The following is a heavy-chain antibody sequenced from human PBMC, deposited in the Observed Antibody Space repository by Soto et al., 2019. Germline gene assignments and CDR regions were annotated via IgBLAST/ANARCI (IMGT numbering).Heavy chain of an antibody. CDR3: ARGAEDSSGYYYTLFDY. D-gene: IGHD3-22*01. CDR1: GGSISSGDYY. V-gene: IGHV4-30-4*01. CDR2: IYYSGST. Sequence: SETLSLTCTVSGGSISSGDYYWSWIRQPPGKGLEWIGYIYYSGSTYYNPSLKSRVTISVDTSKNQFSLKLCSVTAADTAVYYCARGAEDSSGYYYTLFDYWGQGTLVTVSS. J-gene: IGHJ4*02.